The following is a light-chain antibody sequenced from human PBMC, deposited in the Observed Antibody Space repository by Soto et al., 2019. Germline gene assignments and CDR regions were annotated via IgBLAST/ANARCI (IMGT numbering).Light chain of an antibody. J-gene: IGKJ4*01. CDR3: LQDHNYPLT. V-gene: IGKV1-6*02. CDR2: AAA. CDR1: QGIGND. Sequence: AIQMAQSPSSLSASVGDRVTITCRASQGIGNDVGWIQQKPGIAPKLLIYAAATLQSGVPSRFSGSRSGTDFTLTIISLQPEDFATYYCLQDHNYPLTFGGGTKVEIK.